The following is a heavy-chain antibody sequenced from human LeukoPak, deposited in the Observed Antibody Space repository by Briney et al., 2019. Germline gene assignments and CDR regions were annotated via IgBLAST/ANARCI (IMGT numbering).Heavy chain of an antibody. J-gene: IGHJ5*02. Sequence: SETLSLTCTVSGGSISSYYWSWIRQPPGKGLEWIGYIYYSGSTNYNPSLKSRVTISVDTSKNQFSLKLSSVTAADTAVYYCARDGQYCSGGSCYSVYNWFDPWGQGTLVTVSS. CDR3: ARDGQYCSGGSCYSVYNWFDP. CDR2: IYYSGST. CDR1: GGSISSYY. V-gene: IGHV4-59*01. D-gene: IGHD2-15*01.